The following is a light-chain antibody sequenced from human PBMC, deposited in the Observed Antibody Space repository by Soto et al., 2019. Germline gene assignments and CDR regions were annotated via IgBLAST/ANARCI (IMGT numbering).Light chain of an antibody. V-gene: IGKV1-5*03. Sequence: DIQMTQSPSTLSAPVGDRVTITCRASQSISSWLAWYQHKPGKAPKVLIYKASTLESGVPSRFSGSGSGTEFTLTISSLQPDDFATYYCQHYNTYPLTFGGGTKVEIK. CDR2: KAS. CDR1: QSISSW. CDR3: QHYNTYPLT. J-gene: IGKJ4*01.